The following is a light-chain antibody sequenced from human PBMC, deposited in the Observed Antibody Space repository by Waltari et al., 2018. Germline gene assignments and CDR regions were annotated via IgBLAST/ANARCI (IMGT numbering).Light chain of an antibody. Sequence: DILMTQSPSSLSASVGDRVIITCQASHDITKYLSWYQQKAGKAPNLLIYDSTNLQTGVPSRFSGSGSGKNFTFTISSLQPEDIATYYCQQYDNLPITFGQGTRLDIK. V-gene: IGKV1-33*01. CDR2: DST. CDR3: QQYDNLPIT. J-gene: IGKJ5*01. CDR1: HDITKY.